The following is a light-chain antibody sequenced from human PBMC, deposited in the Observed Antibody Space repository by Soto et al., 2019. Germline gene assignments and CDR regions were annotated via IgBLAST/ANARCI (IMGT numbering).Light chain of an antibody. J-gene: IGLJ1*01. CDR2: DVS. Sequence: QSVLTHPASVSGSPGQSLTISCTGTSSDVGGYNYVSWYQQHPGKAPKLMIYDVSNRPSGVSNRFSGSKSGNTASLTISGLQAEDEADYYCSSYTSSSTLGVFGTGTKVTV. CDR3: SSYTSSSTLGV. V-gene: IGLV2-14*01. CDR1: SSDVGGYNY.